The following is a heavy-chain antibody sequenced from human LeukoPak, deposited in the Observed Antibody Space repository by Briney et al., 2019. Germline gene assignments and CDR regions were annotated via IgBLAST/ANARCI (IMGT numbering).Heavy chain of an antibody. V-gene: IGHV4-38-2*02. Sequence: PSETLSLTCTVSGGSISSYYWGWIRQPPGKGLEWIGSIYHSGSTYYNPSLKSRVTISVDTSKNQFSLKLSSVTAADTAVYYCARDQTVTPFDYWGQGTLVTVSS. CDR2: IYHSGST. D-gene: IGHD4-17*01. J-gene: IGHJ4*02. CDR1: GGSISSYY. CDR3: ARDQTVTPFDY.